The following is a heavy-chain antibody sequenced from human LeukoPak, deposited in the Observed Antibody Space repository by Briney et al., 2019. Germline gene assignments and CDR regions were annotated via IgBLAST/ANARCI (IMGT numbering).Heavy chain of an antibody. Sequence: GGSLRLSCAASGFTFNNYAMSWVRQAPAKGLEWVSTISCSGGSTYYADSVKGRFTISRDNSRTTLYLQMNSLRAEDTAVYYSAKDRAAPATPYNWFDPWGQGTLVTVSS. CDR3: AKDRAAPATPYNWFDP. V-gene: IGHV3-23*01. CDR1: GFTFNNYA. J-gene: IGHJ5*02. D-gene: IGHD6-13*01. CDR2: ISCSGGST.